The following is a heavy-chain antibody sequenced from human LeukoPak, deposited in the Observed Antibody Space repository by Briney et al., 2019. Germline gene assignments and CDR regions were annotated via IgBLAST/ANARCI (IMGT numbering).Heavy chain of an antibody. CDR3: ARQIASAGTAGFDF. Sequence: SETLSLTFTVSGGSISSYNWSWIRQPAGKGLEWIGRIYSTGSTNYNPSLKSRVTMSVDTSKNQFSLRLRSVTAADTAVYYCARQIASAGTAGFDFWGQGALVTVSS. CDR1: GGSISSYN. J-gene: IGHJ4*02. CDR2: IYSTGST. D-gene: IGHD6-13*01. V-gene: IGHV4-4*07.